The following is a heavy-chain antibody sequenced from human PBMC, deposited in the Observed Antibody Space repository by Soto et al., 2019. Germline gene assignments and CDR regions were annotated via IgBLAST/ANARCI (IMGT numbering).Heavy chain of an antibody. V-gene: IGHV3-11*01. Sequence: GGSLRLSCAASGFTFCDYYMSWIRQAPGKGLEWVSYISSSGSTIYYADSVKGRFTISRDNAKNSLYLQMNSLRAEDTAVYYCARGVVPAAIYYYYYYMDVWGKGTTVTVSS. J-gene: IGHJ6*03. D-gene: IGHD2-2*01. CDR3: ARGVVPAAIYYYYYYMDV. CDR1: GFTFCDYY. CDR2: ISSSGSTI.